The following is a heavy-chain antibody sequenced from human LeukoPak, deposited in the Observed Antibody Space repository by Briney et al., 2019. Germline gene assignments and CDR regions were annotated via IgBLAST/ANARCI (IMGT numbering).Heavy chain of an antibody. Sequence: PSETLSLTCTVSGGSISSYYWSWIRQPPGKGLEWIGYIYYSGSTNYNPSLKSRVTISVDTSKNQFSLKLSSVTAADTAVYYCARHPPYGGNLRDDYWGQGTLVTVSS. CDR2: IYYSGST. CDR3: ARHPPYGGNLRDDY. D-gene: IGHD4-23*01. V-gene: IGHV4-59*08. J-gene: IGHJ4*02. CDR1: GGSISSYY.